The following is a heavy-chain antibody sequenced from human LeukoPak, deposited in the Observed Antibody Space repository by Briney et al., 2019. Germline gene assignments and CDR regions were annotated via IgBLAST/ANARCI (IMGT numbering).Heavy chain of an antibody. CDR1: GSTFSSYA. V-gene: IGHV3-30-3*01. D-gene: IGHD3-10*01. CDR2: ISYDGSNK. Sequence: GRSLRLSCAASGSTFSSYAMHWVRQAPGKGLEWVAVISYDGSNKYYADSVKGRFTISRDNSKNTLYLQMNSLRAEDTAVYYCARAPQVRGVYDYWGQGTLVTVSS. CDR3: ARAPQVRGVYDY. J-gene: IGHJ4*02.